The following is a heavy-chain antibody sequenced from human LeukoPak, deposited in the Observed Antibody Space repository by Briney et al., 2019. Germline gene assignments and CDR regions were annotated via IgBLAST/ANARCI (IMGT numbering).Heavy chain of an antibody. CDR1: GYTFTSYG. J-gene: IGHJ4*02. V-gene: IGHV1-18*01. CDR2: ISAYNGNT. D-gene: IGHD2-15*01. CDR3: ARKYCSGGSCYSLDY. Sequence: ASVKVSCKASGYTFTSYGICWVRQAPGQGLEWMGWISAYNGNTNYAQKLQSRVTMTTDTSTSTAYMELRSLRSDDTAVYYCARKYCSGGSCYSLDYWGQGTLVTVSS.